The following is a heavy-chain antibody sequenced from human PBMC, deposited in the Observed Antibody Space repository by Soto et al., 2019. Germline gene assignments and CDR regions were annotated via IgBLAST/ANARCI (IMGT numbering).Heavy chain of an antibody. V-gene: IGHV4-31*03. CDR3: ARYYGEPHFHI. CDR2: IYYSGST. CDR1: GGSISSGGYY. J-gene: IGHJ3*02. Sequence: SETLSLTCTVSGGSISSGGYYWSWIRQHPGKGLEWIGYIYYSGSTYYNQSLKSRVTISVDTSKNQFSLKLSSVTAADTAVYYCARYYGEPHFHIWGQGTMVTVSS. D-gene: IGHD3-3*01.